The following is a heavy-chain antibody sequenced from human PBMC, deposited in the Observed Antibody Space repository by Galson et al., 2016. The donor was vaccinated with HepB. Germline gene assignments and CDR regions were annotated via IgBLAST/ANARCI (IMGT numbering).Heavy chain of an antibody. V-gene: IGHV3-30-3*01. Sequence: SLRLSCAASGFTFSTYAMHWVRQAPGKGLEWVAGISFDGSNKYYADSVKGRFTISSYNSKNTLYLQMNSLRPEDTAVHYCARSKGYYYYAMDVWGQGTTVTVSS. CDR2: ISFDGSNK. CDR1: GFTFSTYA. J-gene: IGHJ6*02. CDR3: ARSKGYYYYAMDV.